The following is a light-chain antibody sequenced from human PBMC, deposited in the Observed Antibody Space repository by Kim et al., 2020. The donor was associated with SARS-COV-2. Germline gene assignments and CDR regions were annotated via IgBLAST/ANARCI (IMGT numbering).Light chain of an antibody. Sequence: SSELTQDPAVSVALGQTVRITCQGDSLRSYYASWYQQKPGQAPVLVIYGKNNRPSGIPDRFSGSSSGNTASLTITGAQADDEADYYCNSRDSSDNLVFFG. V-gene: IGLV3-19*01. CDR2: GKN. CDR1: SLRSYY. J-gene: IGLJ1*01. CDR3: NSRDSSDNLVF.